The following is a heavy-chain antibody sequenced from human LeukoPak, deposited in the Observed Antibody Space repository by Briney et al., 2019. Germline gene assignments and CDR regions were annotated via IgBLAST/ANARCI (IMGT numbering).Heavy chain of an antibody. CDR2: IKQDGSEK. V-gene: IGHV3-7*01. J-gene: IGHJ4*02. CDR1: GFTFSSYA. Sequence: GGSLRLSCAASGFTFSSYAMSWVRQAPGKGLEWVANIKQDGSEKYYVDSVKGRFTISRDNAKNSLYLQMNSLRAEDTAVYYCARDLADSSGWYVTSCYFDYWGQGTLVTVSS. CDR3: ARDLADSSGWYVTSCYFDY. D-gene: IGHD6-19*01.